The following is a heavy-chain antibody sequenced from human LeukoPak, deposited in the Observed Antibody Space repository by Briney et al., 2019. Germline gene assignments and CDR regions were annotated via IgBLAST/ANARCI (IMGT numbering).Heavy chain of an antibody. Sequence: PGGSLRLSCAASGFTFSTYSMNWVRQAPGKGLEWVSYISDSSSTIFYADSVKGRFTISRDNAKNSVYLQMSSLRAEDTAVYYCARAYCSGGSCYSGDAFDIWGQGTMVTVSS. J-gene: IGHJ3*02. CDR1: GFTFSTYS. D-gene: IGHD2-15*01. V-gene: IGHV3-48*04. CDR3: ARAYCSGGSCYSGDAFDI. CDR2: ISDSSSTI.